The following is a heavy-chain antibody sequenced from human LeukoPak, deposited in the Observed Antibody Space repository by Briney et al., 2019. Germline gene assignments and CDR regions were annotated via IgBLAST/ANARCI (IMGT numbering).Heavy chain of an antibody. CDR3: ARGRSDGYCSSSSCIYDY. D-gene: IGHD2-2*03. CDR2: MNPNSGNT. V-gene: IGHV1-8*01. CDR1: GYTFTSYD. J-gene: IGHJ4*02. Sequence: AASVKVSCKASGYTFTSYDINWVRQATGQGLEWMGWMNPNSGNTGYTQKFQGRVTMTRNTSISTAYMELSGLRSEDTAVYYCARGRSDGYCSSSSCIYDYWGQGTLVTVSS.